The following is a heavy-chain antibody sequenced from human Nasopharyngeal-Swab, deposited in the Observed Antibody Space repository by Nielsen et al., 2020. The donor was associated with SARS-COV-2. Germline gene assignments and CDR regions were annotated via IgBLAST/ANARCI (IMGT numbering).Heavy chain of an antibody. CDR3: ARLGYGDSNWFDP. V-gene: IGHV4-59*08. CDR2: FYYSGIT. J-gene: IGHJ5*02. Sequence: RQAPGKGLEWFGYFYYSGITNYNPSLKSRVTISVDTSKNPFSLKLSSVTAADTAVYYCARLGYGDSNWFDPWGQGTLVTVSS. D-gene: IGHD4-17*01.